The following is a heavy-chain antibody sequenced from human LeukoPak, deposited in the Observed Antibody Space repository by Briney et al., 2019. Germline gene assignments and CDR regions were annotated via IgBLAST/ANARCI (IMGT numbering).Heavy chain of an antibody. CDR1: GGSISSGGYS. J-gene: IGHJ5*02. D-gene: IGHD3-3*01. Sequence: SETLSLTCIVSGGSISSGGYSWSWIRQHPGQGLEWIGYIYYSGSTYDNPSLKSRVTISVDTSKNQFSLKLSSVTAADTAVYYCARHGDYDFWSGYPDNWFDPWGQGTLVTVSS. V-gene: IGHV4-31*03. CDR3: ARHGDYDFWSGYPDNWFDP. CDR2: IYYSGST.